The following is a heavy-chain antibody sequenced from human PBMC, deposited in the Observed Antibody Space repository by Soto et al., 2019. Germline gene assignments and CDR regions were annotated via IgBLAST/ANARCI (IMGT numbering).Heavy chain of an antibody. V-gene: IGHV3-30*18. CDR1: GFTFSSYG. D-gene: IGHD4-17*01. Sequence: QVQLVESGGGVVQPGRSLRLSCAASGFTFSSYGMHLVRQAPGKGLEWVAVISYDGNNKYYADSVKGRFTISRDNCKKALYLQMDSLRAEDTAMYYCAKDHLETTVTTPSYWGQGTLVTVSS. CDR3: AKDHLETTVTTPSY. J-gene: IGHJ4*02. CDR2: ISYDGNNK.